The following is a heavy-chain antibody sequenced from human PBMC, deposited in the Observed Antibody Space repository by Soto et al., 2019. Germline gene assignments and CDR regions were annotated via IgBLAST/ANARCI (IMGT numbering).Heavy chain of an antibody. CDR1: GYTFTSYG. Sequence: QVQLVQSGAEVKKPGASVKVSCKASGYTFTSYGISWVRQAPGQGLEWMGWISAYNGNTNYAQKLQGRVTMTTDTSTSTAYMELRSLRSDDTAVYYCARETMDTAMVGGGRYYFDYWGQGTLVTVSS. CDR2: ISAYNGNT. D-gene: IGHD5-18*01. J-gene: IGHJ4*02. CDR3: ARETMDTAMVGGGRYYFDY. V-gene: IGHV1-18*01.